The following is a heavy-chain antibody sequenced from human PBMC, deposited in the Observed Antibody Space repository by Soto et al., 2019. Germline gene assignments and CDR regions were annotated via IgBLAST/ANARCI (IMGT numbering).Heavy chain of an antibody. V-gene: IGHV3-23*01. Sequence: PGGSLRLSCAASGFPFSSYAMSWVRQAPGKGLEWVSAISGNGAETSYADSVRGRFTISRDNSKNTLYLQMNSLRAEDTAVYYCAKDRIMVATTLNYFDYWGQGTLVTVSS. CDR2: ISGNGAET. CDR1: GFPFSSYA. D-gene: IGHD2-8*01. J-gene: IGHJ4*02. CDR3: AKDRIMVATTLNYFDY.